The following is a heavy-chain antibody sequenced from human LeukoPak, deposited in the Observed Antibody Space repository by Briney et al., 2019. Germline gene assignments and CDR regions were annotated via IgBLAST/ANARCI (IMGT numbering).Heavy chain of an antibody. D-gene: IGHD3-22*01. CDR2: IYPCESDT. CDR3: ARHEWKTYYYDSSGYYYLDY. V-gene: IGHV5-51*01. J-gene: IGHJ4*02. Sequence: GGSLKISCKGSGYSFTRYCIGGVRPMPGKGLEWVGIIYPCESDTRHSPSFQGQVTISADKSISTAYLQWSSLKASDTAMYYCARHEWKTYYYDSSGYYYLDYWGQGTLVTVSS. CDR1: GYSFTRYC.